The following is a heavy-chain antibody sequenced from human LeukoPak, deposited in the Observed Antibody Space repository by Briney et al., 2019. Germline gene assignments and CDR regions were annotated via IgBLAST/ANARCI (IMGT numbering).Heavy chain of an antibody. CDR2: INHSXXX. Sequence: SETLSLTCAVYGGSFXXYYWSWIRQPPGKGXXXXGEINHSXXXXXXXXXXXXXXIXXDTSKNQFSLHLNSVTPEDTAVYYCARRLTQYDCFDPWGQGILVTVSS. CDR1: GGSFXXYY. V-gene: IGHV4-34*01. J-gene: IGHJ5*02. CDR3: ARRLTQYDCFDP. D-gene: IGHD2-2*01.